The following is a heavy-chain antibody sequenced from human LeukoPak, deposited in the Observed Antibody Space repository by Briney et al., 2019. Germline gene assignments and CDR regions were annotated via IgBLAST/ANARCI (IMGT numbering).Heavy chain of an antibody. D-gene: IGHD2-2*01. J-gene: IGHJ6*03. CDR2: IYTSGST. V-gene: IGHV4-61*02. CDR3: ARDRMRYCSSTSCYYYYYMDV. Sequence: TSETLSLTCAVSGGSISSGSYYWSWIRQPAGKGLEWIGRIYTSGSTNYNPSLKSRVTISVDTSKNQFSLKLSSVTAADTAVYYCARDRMRYCSSTSCYYYYYMDVWGKGTTVTVSS. CDR1: GGSISSGSYY.